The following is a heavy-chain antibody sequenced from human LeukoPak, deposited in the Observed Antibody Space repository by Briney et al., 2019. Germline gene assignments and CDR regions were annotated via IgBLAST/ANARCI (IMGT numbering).Heavy chain of an antibody. V-gene: IGHV3-21*01. CDR2: ISSSSSYI. Sequence: GGSLRLSCAASGFTFSSYSMNWVRQAPGKGLEWVSSISSSSSYIYYADSVKGRFTIPRDNAKNSLYLQMNSLRAEDTAVYYCARVKVASTAFDIWGQGTMVTVSS. D-gene: IGHD2-15*01. J-gene: IGHJ3*02. CDR3: ARVKVASTAFDI. CDR1: GFTFSSYS.